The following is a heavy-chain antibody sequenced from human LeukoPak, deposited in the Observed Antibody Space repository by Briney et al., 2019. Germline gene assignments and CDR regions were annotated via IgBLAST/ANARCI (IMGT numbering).Heavy chain of an antibody. Sequence: GGSLRLSCAASGFTFSSYAMSWVRQAPGKGLEWVSAISGSGGSTYYADSVKGRFTISRDNSKNTLYLQMNSLRAEDTAVYNCARFSSGWYFDYWGQGTLVTVSS. D-gene: IGHD6-19*01. V-gene: IGHV3-23*01. CDR1: GFTFSSYA. CDR2: ISGSGGST. CDR3: ARFSSGWYFDY. J-gene: IGHJ4*02.